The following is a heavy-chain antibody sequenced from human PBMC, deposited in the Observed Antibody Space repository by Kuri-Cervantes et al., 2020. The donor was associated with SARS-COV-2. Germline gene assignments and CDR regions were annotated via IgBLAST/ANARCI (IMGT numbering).Heavy chain of an antibody. D-gene: IGHD2-15*01. CDR3: ARDQDILVVVAATPGRGAFDI. V-gene: IGHV1-2*02. J-gene: IGHJ3*02. Sequence: ASVKVSCKASGYTFTGYYMHWVRQAPGQGLEGMGWINPNSGGTNYAQKFQGRVTMTRDTSISTAYMGLSRLRYDDTAVYYCARDQDILVVVAATPGRGAFDIWGQGTMVTVSS. CDR2: INPNSGGT. CDR1: GYTFTGYY.